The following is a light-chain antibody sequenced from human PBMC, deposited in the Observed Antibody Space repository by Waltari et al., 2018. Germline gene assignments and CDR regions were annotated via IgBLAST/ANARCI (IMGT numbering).Light chain of an antibody. Sequence: DLQMTQSPSSLSASVGDSVTITCRASQSISTYLNWYQQKPGKAPKLLIYAASSLQSGVPSRFSGRGSGTDFTLTISSLQPEDFATYSCQQSYSTPYTFGQGTEVEIK. CDR3: QQSYSTPYT. CDR1: QSISTY. J-gene: IGKJ2*01. V-gene: IGKV1-39*01. CDR2: AAS.